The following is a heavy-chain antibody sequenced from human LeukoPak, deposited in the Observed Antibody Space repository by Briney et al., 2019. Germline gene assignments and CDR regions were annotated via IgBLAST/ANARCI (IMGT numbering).Heavy chain of an antibody. V-gene: IGHV4-59*01. D-gene: IGHD6-6*01. J-gene: IGHJ4*02. CDR2: IYYSGST. CDR3: ARLGSSALLYYFDY. Sequence: SETLSLTCTVSGGSISSYYWSWIRQPPGKGLEWIGYIYYSGSTNYNPSLKSRVTISVDTSKNQFSLKLSSVTAADTAVYYCARLGSSALLYYFDYWGQGTLVTVSS. CDR1: GGSISSYY.